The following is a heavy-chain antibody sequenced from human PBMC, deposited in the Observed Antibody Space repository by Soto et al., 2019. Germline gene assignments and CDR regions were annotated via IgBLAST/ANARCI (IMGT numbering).Heavy chain of an antibody. D-gene: IGHD2-2*01. CDR1: GFTCSNYW. V-gene: IGHV3-74*01. Sequence: PWGSLRLSCAASGFTCSNYWMHWVRQAPGKGLVWVSHINNDGSRKNYADSVKGRFTISRDNAKNTLYLQMNSLRAEDTAVYYCARDVRRGYCSSTSCYYYMDVWGKGTTVTVSS. CDR3: ARDVRRGYCSSTSCYYYMDV. J-gene: IGHJ6*03. CDR2: INNDGSRK.